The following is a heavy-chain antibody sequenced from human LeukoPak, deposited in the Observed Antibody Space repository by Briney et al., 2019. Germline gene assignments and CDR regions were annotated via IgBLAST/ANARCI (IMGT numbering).Heavy chain of an antibody. CDR2: IIPIFGTA. V-gene: IGHV1-69*13. CDR3: ARDLRDGYNYGSAFDI. Sequence: SVKVSCKASGYTFTSYGISWVRQAPGQGLEWMGGIIPIFGTANYAQKFQGRVTITADESTSTAYMELSSLRSEDTAVYYCARDLRDGYNYGSAFDIWGQGTMVTVSS. CDR1: GYTFTSYG. J-gene: IGHJ3*02. D-gene: IGHD5-24*01.